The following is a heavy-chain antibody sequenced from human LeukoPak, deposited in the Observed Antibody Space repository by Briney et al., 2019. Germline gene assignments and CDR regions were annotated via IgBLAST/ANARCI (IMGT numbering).Heavy chain of an antibody. D-gene: IGHD3-22*01. CDR3: AKESGITMIVVVKYNWFDP. Sequence: GGSLRLSCAASGFTFSSYAMSWVRQAPGKGLEWVSAISGSGGSTYYADSVKGRFTISRDNSKNTLYLQMNSLRAEDTAVYYCAKESGITMIVVVKYNWFDPWGQGTLVTVSS. J-gene: IGHJ5*02. V-gene: IGHV3-23*01. CDR1: GFTFSSYA. CDR2: ISGSGGST.